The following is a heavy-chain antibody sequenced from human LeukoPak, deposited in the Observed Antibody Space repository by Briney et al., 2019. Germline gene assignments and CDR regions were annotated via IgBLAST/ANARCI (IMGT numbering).Heavy chain of an antibody. CDR2: IYYSGST. CDR3: ARVTGYSYADYYYMDV. J-gene: IGHJ6*03. CDR1: GGSISSYY. D-gene: IGHD5-18*01. V-gene: IGHV4-59*01. Sequence: SETLSLTCTVSGGSISSYYWSWIRQPPGKGLEWIGYIYYSGSTNYNPSLKSRVTISVDTSKNQFSLKLSSVTAADTAVYYCARVTGYSYADYYYMDVWGKGTTVTVSS.